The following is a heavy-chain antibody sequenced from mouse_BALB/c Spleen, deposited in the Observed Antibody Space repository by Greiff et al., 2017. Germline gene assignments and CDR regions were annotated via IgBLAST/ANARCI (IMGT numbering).Heavy chain of an antibody. CDR2: IYPGDGDT. CDR3: ARGEFAY. V-gene: IGHV1-82*01. CDR1: GYAFSSSW. Sequence: VQLQQSGPELVKPGASVKISCKASGYAFSSSWMNWVKQRPGQGLEWIGRIYPGDGDTNYNGKFKGKATLTADKSSSTAYMQLSSLTSVDSAVYFCARGEFAYWGQGTLVTVSA. J-gene: IGHJ3*01.